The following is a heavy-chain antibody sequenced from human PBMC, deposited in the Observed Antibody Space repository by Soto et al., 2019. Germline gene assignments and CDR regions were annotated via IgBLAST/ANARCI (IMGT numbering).Heavy chain of an antibody. Sequence: ASVKVSCKASGYTFTSYGISWVRQAPGQGLEWMGWISAYNGNTNYAQKLQGRVTMTTDTSTSTAYMELRSLRSDDTAVYYCARDFFRSSGWEKHSIDYWGQGTLVTVSS. D-gene: IGHD6-19*01. V-gene: IGHV1-18*01. CDR1: GYTFTSYG. J-gene: IGHJ4*02. CDR3: ARDFFRSSGWEKHSIDY. CDR2: ISAYNGNT.